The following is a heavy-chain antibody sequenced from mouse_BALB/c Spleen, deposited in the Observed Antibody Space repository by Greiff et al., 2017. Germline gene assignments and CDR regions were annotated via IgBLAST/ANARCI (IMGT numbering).Heavy chain of an antibody. Sequence: EVHLVESGGGLVQPGGSRKLSCAASGFTFSSFGMHWVRQAPEKGLEWVAYISSGSSTIYYADTVKGRFTISRDNPKNTLFLQMTSLRSEDTAMYYCAREGNGYDGWFAYWGQGTLVTVSA. J-gene: IGHJ3*01. V-gene: IGHV5-17*02. D-gene: IGHD2-2*01. CDR1: GFTFSSFG. CDR3: AREGNGYDGWFAY. CDR2: ISSGSSTI.